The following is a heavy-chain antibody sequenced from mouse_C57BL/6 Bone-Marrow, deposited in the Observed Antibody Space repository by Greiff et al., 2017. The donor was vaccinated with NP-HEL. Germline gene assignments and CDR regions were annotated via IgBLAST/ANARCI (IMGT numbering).Heavy chain of an antibody. V-gene: IGHV7-1*01. CDR1: GFTFSDFY. J-gene: IGHJ3*01. CDR2: SRNKANDYTT. D-gene: IGHD2-14*01. Sequence: EVHLVESGGGLVQSGRSLRLSCAPSGFTFSDFYMEWVRQAPGKGLEWIAASRNKANDYTTEYSASVKGRFIVSRDTSQSILYLQMNALRAEDTAIYYCARDANHRGFAYWGQGTLVTVSA. CDR3: ARDANHRGFAY.